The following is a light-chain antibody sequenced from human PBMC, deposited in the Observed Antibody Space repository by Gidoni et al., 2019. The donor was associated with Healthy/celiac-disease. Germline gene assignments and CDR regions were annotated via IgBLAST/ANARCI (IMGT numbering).Light chain of an antibody. V-gene: IGLV3-19*01. J-gene: IGLJ2*01. CDR1: SLISHY. Sequence: SSDLTQDPTLSVALGQTVNITCRGDSLISHYASCYQQKPGQAPLLVIYGKDDRPSGIPDRFSGSTSGKTASLTITAVQADDEADYYCSSRDNSGDHVVFGGGTNLAVL. CDR2: GKD. CDR3: SSRDNSGDHVV.